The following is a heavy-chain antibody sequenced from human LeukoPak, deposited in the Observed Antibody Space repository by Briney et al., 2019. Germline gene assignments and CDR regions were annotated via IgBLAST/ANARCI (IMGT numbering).Heavy chain of an antibody. J-gene: IGHJ4*02. Sequence: ASVKVSCKASGYTFTGYFIHWVRQAPGQGLEWMGSINPNTGGTKYAQQFQGRVTMTRDTSISTAYMELTSLTSDDTAVYYCARGVAAAGRKFFDSWGQGTLVTVSS. CDR1: GYTFTGYF. D-gene: IGHD6-13*01. V-gene: IGHV1-2*02. CDR3: ARGVAAAGRKFFDS. CDR2: INPNTGGT.